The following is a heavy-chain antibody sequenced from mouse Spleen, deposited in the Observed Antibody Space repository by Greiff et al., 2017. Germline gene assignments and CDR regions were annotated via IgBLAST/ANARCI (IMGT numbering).Heavy chain of an antibody. Sequence: VQLQQPGAELVMPGASVKLSCKASGYTFTSYWMHWVKQRPGQGLEWIGEIDPSDSYTNYNQKFKGKATLTVDKSSSTAYMQLSSLTSEDSAVYYCARRVITTVVAYYFDYWGQGTTLTVSS. CDR2: IDPSDSYT. D-gene: IGHD1-1*01. J-gene: IGHJ2*01. V-gene: IGHV1-69*01. CDR3: ARRVITTVVAYYFDY. CDR1: GYTFTSYW.